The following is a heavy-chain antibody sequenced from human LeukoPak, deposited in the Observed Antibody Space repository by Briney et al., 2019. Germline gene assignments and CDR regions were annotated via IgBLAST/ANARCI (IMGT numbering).Heavy chain of an antibody. D-gene: IGHD3-10*01. V-gene: IGHV1-2*02. CDR3: ARVEMTGSDY. CDR1: GYTFTGYY. Sequence: GASVKVSCKASGYTFTGYYMHWVRQAPGQGLEWMGWINPNSGGTNYAQKFQGRVTMTRDTSTSTVYMELSSLRSEDTAVYYCARVEMTGSDYWGQGTLVTVSS. CDR2: INPNSGGT. J-gene: IGHJ4*02.